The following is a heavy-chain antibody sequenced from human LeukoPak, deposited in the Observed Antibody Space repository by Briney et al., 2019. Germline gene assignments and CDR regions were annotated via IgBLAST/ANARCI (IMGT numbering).Heavy chain of an antibody. J-gene: IGHJ6*03. CDR3: ARSDYYGSGSYYRRYYYYMDV. D-gene: IGHD3-10*01. V-gene: IGHV3-7*01. CDR2: IKQDGSEK. Sequence: GGSLRLSCAASGFTFSSYWMSWVRQAPGKGLEWVANIKQDGSEKYYVDSVKGRFTISRDNAKNSLYLQMNSLRAEDTAVYYCARSDYYGSGSYYRRYYYYMDVWGKGTTVTVSS. CDR1: GFTFSSYW.